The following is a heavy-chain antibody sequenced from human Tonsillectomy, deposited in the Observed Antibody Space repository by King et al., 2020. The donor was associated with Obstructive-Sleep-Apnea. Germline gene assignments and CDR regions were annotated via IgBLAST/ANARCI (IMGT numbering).Heavy chain of an antibody. D-gene: IGHD3-9*01. V-gene: IGHV3-30*02. CDR3: AKDHDILTGYSVGYFDL. CDR2: IRHDGTNK. J-gene: IGHJ2*01. CDR1: GFTISNYG. Sequence: VQLVESGGGVVQPGRSLRLSCAASGFTISNYGMHWVRQAPGKGLEWVAFIRHDGTNKYYVYSVKGRITISRDNSKNTLYLQMNSLRAEDTAVYYCAKDHDILTGYSVGYFDLWGRGTLVTVSS.